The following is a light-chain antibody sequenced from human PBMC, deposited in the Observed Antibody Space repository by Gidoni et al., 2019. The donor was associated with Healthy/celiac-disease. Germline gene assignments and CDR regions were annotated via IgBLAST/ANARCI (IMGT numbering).Light chain of an antibody. CDR3: SSYTSSSTVV. J-gene: IGLJ2*01. Sequence: QSALTQPASGSGSPGQSITISCTGTSSDVGGYNYVSWYQQHPGKAPKLMIYEVSNRPSGFSNRFSGSQSGNPASLTISGLQAEDEADYYCSSYTSSSTVVFGGGTKLTVL. CDR2: EVS. CDR1: SSDVGGYNY. V-gene: IGLV2-14*01.